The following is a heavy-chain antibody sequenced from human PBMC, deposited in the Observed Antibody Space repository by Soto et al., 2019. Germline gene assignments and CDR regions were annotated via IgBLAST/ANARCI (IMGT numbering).Heavy chain of an antibody. D-gene: IGHD5-18*01. V-gene: IGHV1-8*01. CDR3: ARESGYSYGEIDY. CDR2: MNPNSGNT. CDR1: GYAFTSYD. J-gene: IGHJ4*02. Sequence: ASVKVSCKASGYAFTSYDINWVRQATGQGLEWMGWMNPNSGNTGYAQKFQGRVTMTTDTSTSTAYMELSSLRSDDKAVYYCARESGYSYGEIDYWGQGTLVTVSS.